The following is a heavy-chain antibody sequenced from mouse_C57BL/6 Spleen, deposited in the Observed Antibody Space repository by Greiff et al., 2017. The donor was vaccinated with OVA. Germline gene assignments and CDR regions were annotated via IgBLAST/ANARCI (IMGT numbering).Heavy chain of an antibody. V-gene: IGHV1-53*01. J-gene: IGHJ1*03. CDR1: GYTFTSYW. Sequence: QVQLQQPGTELVKPGASVKLSCKASGYTFTSYWMHWVKQRPGQGLEWIGNINPSNGGTNYNEKFKSKATLTVDKSSSTAYMQLSSLTSEDSAVYYCAFTTVVATNWYFDVWGTGTTVTVSS. D-gene: IGHD1-1*01. CDR3: AFTTVVATNWYFDV. CDR2: INPSNGGT.